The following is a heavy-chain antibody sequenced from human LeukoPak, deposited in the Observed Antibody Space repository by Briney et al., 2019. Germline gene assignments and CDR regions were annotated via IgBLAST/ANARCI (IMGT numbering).Heavy chain of an antibody. CDR1: GGSIGTYY. CDR2: IYVTGT. CDR3: ARHIGGGIEDMDV. J-gene: IGHJ6*03. D-gene: IGHD3-16*02. Sequence: PSETLSLTCTVSGGSIGTYYWSWIRQSPGKGLEWIGYIYVTGTRYNPYLQSRVTISVDRSRNQFFLKTSSVTAADTAVYYCARHIGGGIEDMDVWGKGTKVIVSS. V-gene: IGHV4-59*08.